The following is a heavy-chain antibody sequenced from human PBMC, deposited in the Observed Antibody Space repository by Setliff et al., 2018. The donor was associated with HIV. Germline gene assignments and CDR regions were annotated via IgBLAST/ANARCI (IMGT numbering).Heavy chain of an antibody. Sequence: GGSLRLSCEASGFTFSSYDFHWVRQAAGKGLEWVSSISSSSSYIYYADSVKGRFTISRDNAKNSLYLQMNSLRAEDTAVYYCAKSLLVAGNDYWGQGTLVTVSS. CDR3: AKSLLVAGNDY. CDR2: ISSSSSYI. D-gene: IGHD2-8*02. V-gene: IGHV3-21*01. CDR1: GFTFSSYD. J-gene: IGHJ4*02.